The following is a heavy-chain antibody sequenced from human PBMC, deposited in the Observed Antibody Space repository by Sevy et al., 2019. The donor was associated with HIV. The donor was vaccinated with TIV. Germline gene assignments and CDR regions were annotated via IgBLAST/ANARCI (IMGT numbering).Heavy chain of an antibody. D-gene: IGHD3-16*01. Sequence: GGSLRLSCTASVFTFGDYAMSWFRQAPGKGLEWVGLFRSKGYGGTTEYAASVKGRFIMSRDDSKSIAYLQMNSLKTEDTAVYYCTRGPRGGWAFDLWGQGTMVTVSS. CDR1: VFTFGDYA. V-gene: IGHV3-49*03. CDR2: FRSKGYGGTT. CDR3: TRGPRGGWAFDL. J-gene: IGHJ3*01.